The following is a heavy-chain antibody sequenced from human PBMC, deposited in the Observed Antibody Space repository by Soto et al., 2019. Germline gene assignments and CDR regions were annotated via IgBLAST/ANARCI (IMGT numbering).Heavy chain of an antibody. D-gene: IGHD3-22*01. CDR1: GGSVNTAPYY. CDR3: ARDQHSFYDTSGYYPYFDY. V-gene: IGHV4-61*01. CDR2: IYYSGST. J-gene: IGHJ4*02. Sequence: SETLSLTCTVSGGSVNTAPYYWSWIRQPPGKGLEWIGYIYYSGSTNYNPSLKSRVSISLDTSKNQFSLNLSSVTAADTAVYFCARDQHSFYDTSGYYPYFDYWGQGTLVTVSS.